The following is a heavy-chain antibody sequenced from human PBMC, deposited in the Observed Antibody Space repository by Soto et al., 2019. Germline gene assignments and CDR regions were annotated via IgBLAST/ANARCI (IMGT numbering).Heavy chain of an antibody. D-gene: IGHD3-22*01. CDR2: IDWDDDK. V-gene: IGHV2-70*01. J-gene: IGHJ6*02. CDR3: ARILADSSGYYYGSYYYYGMDV. Sequence: SGPTLVNPTQTLTLTCTFSGFSLSTSGMCVSWIRQPPGKALEWLALIDWDDDKYYSTSLKTRPTISKDTSKNQVVLTMTNMDPVDTATYYCARILADSSGYYYGSYYYYGMDVWGQGTTVTVSS. CDR1: GFSLSTSGMC.